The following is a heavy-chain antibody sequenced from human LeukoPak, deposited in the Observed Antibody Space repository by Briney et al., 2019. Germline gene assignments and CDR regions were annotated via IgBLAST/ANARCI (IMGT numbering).Heavy chain of an antibody. J-gene: IGHJ6*03. Sequence: ASVKVSCKASGYTFTVYYMHWVRQAPGQGREWRGRINPNSGGTNYAQKFQGRVTMTSDKSISTAYMELRRLRSDDTAVYYGARDGDYDSSGYGYYYMDVWGKGTTVTVSS. CDR1: GYTFTVYY. CDR3: ARDGDYDSSGYGYYYMDV. V-gene: IGHV1-2*06. CDR2: INPNSGGT. D-gene: IGHD3-22*01.